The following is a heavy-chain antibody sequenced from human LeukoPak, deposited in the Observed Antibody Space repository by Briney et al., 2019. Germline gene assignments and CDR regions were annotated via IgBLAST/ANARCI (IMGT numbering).Heavy chain of an antibody. V-gene: IGHV3-30-3*01. CDR2: ITSDGTNE. CDR1: GFTFRAYI. D-gene: IGHD3-22*01. Sequence: GGSLRLSCAASGFTFRAYIMHWVRQAPGKGLEWVAVITSDGTNEYYADAVKGRFTISRDNSKTTLYLHMNSLRVEDTAVYYCAKGRGYYYDSSGYYYYFDYWGQGTLVTVSS. J-gene: IGHJ4*02. CDR3: AKGRGYYYDSSGYYYYFDY.